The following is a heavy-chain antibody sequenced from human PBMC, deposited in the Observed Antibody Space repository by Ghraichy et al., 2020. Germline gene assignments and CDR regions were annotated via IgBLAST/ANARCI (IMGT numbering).Heavy chain of an antibody. V-gene: IGHV4-59*08. D-gene: IGHD1/OR15-1a*01. Sequence: SETLSLTCTVSGCSISSYYWRWIRQPPGKGLEWIGYIYYSGSTNYNTSLKSRVTISVDTSNNQSSLKLSSVTAADTPMYYCASNKYGIDVWGQGTTVTVSS. J-gene: IGHJ6*02. CDR3: ASNKYGIDV. CDR1: GCSISSYY. CDR2: IYYSGST.